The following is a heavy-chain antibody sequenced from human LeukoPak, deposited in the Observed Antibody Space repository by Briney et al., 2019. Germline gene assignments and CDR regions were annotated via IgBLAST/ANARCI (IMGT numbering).Heavy chain of an antibody. J-gene: IGHJ6*02. Sequence: ASVKVSCKASGYTFTGYYVHWVRQAPGQGLEWMGRINPNSGGTNYAQKFQGRVTMTRDTSISTAYMELSRLRSDDTAVYYCASLVATISTGYGMDVWGQGTTVTVSS. D-gene: IGHD5-12*01. CDR3: ASLVATISTGYGMDV. V-gene: IGHV1-2*06. CDR2: INPNSGGT. CDR1: GYTFTGYY.